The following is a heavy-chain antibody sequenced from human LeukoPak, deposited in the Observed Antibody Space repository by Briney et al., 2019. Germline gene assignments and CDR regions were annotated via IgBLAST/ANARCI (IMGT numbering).Heavy chain of an antibody. V-gene: IGHV1-58*02. J-gene: IGHJ3*02. Sequence: VASVKVSCKASGFTFTSSAMQWVRQARGQRLEWIGWIVVGSGNTNYAQKFQGRVTITRDMSTSTAYMELSSLRSEDTAVYYCAAEGAPPSYSDAFDIWGQGTMVTVSS. D-gene: IGHD2-21*01. CDR1: GFTFTSSA. CDR3: AAEGAPPSYSDAFDI. CDR2: IVVGSGNT.